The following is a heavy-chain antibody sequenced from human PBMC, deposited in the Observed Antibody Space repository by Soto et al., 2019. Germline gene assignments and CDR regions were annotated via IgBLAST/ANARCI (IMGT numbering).Heavy chain of an antibody. Sequence: EVQLVESGGGLVQPGGSLRLSCTASGFSFSSSWMAWVRQTPGKGLEWVGNINQDGSEKSCVEGRFTISRDNAKNSLYLQMNSLRAEDAAVYFCARDPAFGALDYWGQGTLGTVSS. CDR3: ARDPAFGALDY. CDR2: INQDGSEK. D-gene: IGHD3-10*01. J-gene: IGHJ4*02. V-gene: IGHV3-7*01. CDR1: GFSFSSSW.